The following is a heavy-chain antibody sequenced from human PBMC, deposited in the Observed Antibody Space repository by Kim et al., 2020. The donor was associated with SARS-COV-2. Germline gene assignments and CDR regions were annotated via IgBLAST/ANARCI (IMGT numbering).Heavy chain of an antibody. Sequence: SETLSLTCAVYGGSFSGYYWSWIRQPPGKGLEWIGEINHSGSTNYNPSLKSRVTISVDTSKNQFSLKLSSVTAADTAVYYCARGRVARLPTRSLDYWGQGTLVTVSS. CDR1: GGSFSGYY. V-gene: IGHV4-34*01. CDR2: INHSGST. D-gene: IGHD6-6*01. CDR3: ARGRVARLPTRSLDY. J-gene: IGHJ4*02.